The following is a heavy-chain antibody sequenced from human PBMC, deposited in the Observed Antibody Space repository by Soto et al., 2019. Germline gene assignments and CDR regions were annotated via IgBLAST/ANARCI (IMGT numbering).Heavy chain of an antibody. CDR1: GFTFSSYG. V-gene: IGHV3-30*18. CDR2: ISYDGSNK. CDR3: AKEGYSYVEGPYWYFDL. D-gene: IGHD5-18*01. Sequence: QVQLVESGGGVVQPGRSLRLSCAASGFTFSSYGMHWVRQAPGKGLEWVAVISYDGSNKYYADSVKGRFTISRDNSKNPLYLQMNSLRAEDTAVYYCAKEGYSYVEGPYWYFDLWGRGTLVTVSS. J-gene: IGHJ2*01.